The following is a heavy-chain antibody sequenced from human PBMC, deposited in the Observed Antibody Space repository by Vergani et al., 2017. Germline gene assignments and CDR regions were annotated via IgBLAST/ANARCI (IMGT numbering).Heavy chain of an antibody. CDR3: ARDGPPAAQWYDPTPKYSN. J-gene: IGHJ4*02. CDR1: GGTFSSYA. CDR2: IIPIFGTA. V-gene: IGHV1-69*01. D-gene: IGHD1-1*01. Sequence: QVQLVQSGAEVKKPGSSVKVSCKASGGTFSSYAISWVRQAPGQGLEWMGGIIPIFGTANYAQKFQGRVTITADESTSTAYMELSSLRSEDTAVYYCARDGPPAAQWYDPTPKYSNWDQGTLVTVSS.